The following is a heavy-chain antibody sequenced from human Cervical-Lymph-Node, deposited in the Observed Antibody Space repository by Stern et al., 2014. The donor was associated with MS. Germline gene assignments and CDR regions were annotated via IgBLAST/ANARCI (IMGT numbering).Heavy chain of an antibody. D-gene: IGHD3-16*01. J-gene: IGHJ4*02. CDR3: TRDRAFNVGSLFDS. CDR1: GFTFKEYS. V-gene: IGHV3-43*01. CDR2: ITWNGDTT. Sequence: EVQPVESGGGVVKPGGSLRLSCAASGFTFKEYSLHWVRQAPGKGLEGVSFITWNGDTTHYADSVKGRFTISRDNGKNFLFLQMHSLRAEDTALYYCTRDRAFNVGSLFDSWGQGALVTVSS.